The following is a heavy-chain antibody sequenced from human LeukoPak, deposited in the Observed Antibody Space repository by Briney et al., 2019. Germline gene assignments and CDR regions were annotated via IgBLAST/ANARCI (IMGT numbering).Heavy chain of an antibody. J-gene: IGHJ4*02. D-gene: IGHD2-21*02. CDR2: ISSSSSYI. CDR1: GFTFSSHS. CDR3: AREYAVTGNFDY. Sequence: PGGSLRLSCVDFGFTFSSHSMIWVRQAPGKGLEWVSFISSSSSYINYADSVKGRFTTSRDNAKNSVYLQMNSLRVEDTATYYCAREYAVTGNFDYWGQGALVSVSS. V-gene: IGHV3-21*01.